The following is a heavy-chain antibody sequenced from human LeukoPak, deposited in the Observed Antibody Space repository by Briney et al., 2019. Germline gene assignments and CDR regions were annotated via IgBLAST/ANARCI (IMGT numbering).Heavy chain of an antibody. J-gene: IGHJ6*03. D-gene: IGHD3-10*01. CDR2: ISSSSSYI. CDR3: ARAVNYYGSGSPYYMDV. CDR1: GFTFNSYS. Sequence: GGSLRLSCAASGFTFNSYSMNWVRQSPGKGLEWVSSISSSSSYIYYADSVKGRFTISRDNAKNSLFLQMNSLRAEDTAVYYCARAVNYYGSGSPYYMDVWGKGTTVTISS. V-gene: IGHV3-21*01.